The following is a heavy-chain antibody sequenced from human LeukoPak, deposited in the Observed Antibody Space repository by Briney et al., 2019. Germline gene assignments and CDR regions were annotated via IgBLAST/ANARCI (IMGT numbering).Heavy chain of an antibody. V-gene: IGHV1-46*01. J-gene: IGHJ4*02. Sequence: VASVKVSCKASGYTFTSYYMHWVRQAPGQGLEWMGIINPSGGSTSYAQKLQGRVTMTTDTSTSTAYMELRSLRSDDTAVYYCARDKVSAAAYSSGWYHFDYWGQGTLVTVSS. D-gene: IGHD6-19*01. CDR3: ARDKVSAAAYSSGWYHFDY. CDR1: GYTFTSYY. CDR2: INPSGGST.